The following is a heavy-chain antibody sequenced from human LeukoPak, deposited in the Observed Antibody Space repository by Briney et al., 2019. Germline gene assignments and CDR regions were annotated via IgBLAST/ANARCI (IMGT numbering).Heavy chain of an antibody. CDR2: IYYSGST. D-gene: IGHD2-2*01. J-gene: IGHJ4*02. Sequence: SGTLSLTCTVSGGSISSSNYYWGWIRQPPGKGLEWIGSIYYSGSTYYNPSLKSRVTISVDTSKNQFSLKLTSVTAADTAVYYCARRGCSSTSCYGGTNLPFDYWGQGTLLTVSS. V-gene: IGHV4-39*01. CDR1: GGSISSSNYY. CDR3: ARRGCSSTSCYGGTNLPFDY.